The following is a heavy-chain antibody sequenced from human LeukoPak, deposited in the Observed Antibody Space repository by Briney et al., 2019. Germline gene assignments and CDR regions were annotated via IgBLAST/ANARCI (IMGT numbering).Heavy chain of an antibody. Sequence: GGSLRLSCAASGFTFSSYEMNWVRQAPGKGLEWVSYISSSGSTIYYADPVKGRFTISRDNAKNSLYLQMNSLRAEDTAVYYCARADYYYYVDVWGKGTTVTVSS. J-gene: IGHJ6*03. CDR1: GFTFSSYE. CDR2: ISSSGSTI. CDR3: ARADYYYYVDV. V-gene: IGHV3-48*03.